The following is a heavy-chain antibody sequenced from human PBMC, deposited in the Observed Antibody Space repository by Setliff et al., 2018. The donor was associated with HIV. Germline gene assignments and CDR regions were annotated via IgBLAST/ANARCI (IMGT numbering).Heavy chain of an antibody. CDR2: ISSSSSFI. CDR3: ASFPTITASQDVFDI. J-gene: IGHJ3*02. V-gene: IGHV3-21*01. CDR1: GSAVNSYT. D-gene: IGHD4-4*01. Sequence: GGFLRPSCTASGSAVNSYTMDWVRQAPGKGLEWVSSISSSSSFIYYADSVRGRFTVSRDNAKNSLRLQMIRLRVEDTAIYYCASFPTITASQDVFDIGGRGTMVTVSS.